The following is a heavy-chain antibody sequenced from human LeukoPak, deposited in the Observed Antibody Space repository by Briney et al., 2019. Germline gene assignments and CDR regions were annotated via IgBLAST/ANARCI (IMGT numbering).Heavy chain of an antibody. D-gene: IGHD1-26*01. Sequence: SETLSLTCTVSGYSISSGYYWGWIRQPPGKGLEWIGSIYYSGSTYYNPSLKSRVTISVDTSKNQFSLKLSSVTAADTAVYYCARDRSKWEPLPSFDYWGQGTLVTVSS. CDR2: IYYSGST. CDR1: GYSISSGYY. CDR3: ARDRSKWEPLPSFDY. J-gene: IGHJ4*02. V-gene: IGHV4-38-2*02.